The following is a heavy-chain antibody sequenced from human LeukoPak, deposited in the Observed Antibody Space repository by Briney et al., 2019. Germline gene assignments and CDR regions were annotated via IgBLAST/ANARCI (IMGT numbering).Heavy chain of an antibody. V-gene: IGHV4-59*01. CDR3: ARVSTANWFDP. J-gene: IGHJ5*02. CDR1: GGSISSYY. CDR2: IYYSGST. Sequence: SETLSLTCTVSGGSISSYYWSWIRQPPGKGLEWIGYIYYSGSTNYNPSLKSRVTISVDTSKNQFPLKLSSVTAADTAVYYCARVSTANWFDPWGQGTLVTVSS. D-gene: IGHD3-16*02.